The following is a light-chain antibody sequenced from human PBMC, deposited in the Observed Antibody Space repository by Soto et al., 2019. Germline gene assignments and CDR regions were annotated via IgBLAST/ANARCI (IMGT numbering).Light chain of an antibody. CDR3: QQYWT. Sequence: SVLRQSPGTLSFSPGERATLSCRASQSVSSSYLAWYQQKPGQAPRLLIYGASSRATGIPDRFSGSGSGTDFTLTISRLEPEDFAVYYCQQYWTFGQGTKVDIK. CDR2: GAS. CDR1: QSVSSSY. V-gene: IGKV3-20*01. J-gene: IGKJ1*01.